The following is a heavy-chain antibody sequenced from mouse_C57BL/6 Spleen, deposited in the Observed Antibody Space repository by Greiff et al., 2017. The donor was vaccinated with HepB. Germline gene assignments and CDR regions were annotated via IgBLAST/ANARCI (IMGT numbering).Heavy chain of an antibody. CDR3: ARVGVVARYFDV. V-gene: IGHV1-52*01. D-gene: IGHD1-1*01. J-gene: IGHJ1*03. CDR1: GYTFTSYW. CDR2: IDPSDSET. Sequence: QVQLQQPGAELVRPGSSVKLSCKASGYTFTSYWMHWVKQRPIQGLEWIGNIDPSDSETHYNQKFKDKATLTVDKSSSTAYMQLSSLTSEDSAVYYCARVGVVARYFDVWAKGTTVTVSS.